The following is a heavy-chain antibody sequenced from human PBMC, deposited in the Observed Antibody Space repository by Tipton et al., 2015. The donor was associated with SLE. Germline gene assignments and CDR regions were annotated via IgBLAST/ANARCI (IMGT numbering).Heavy chain of an antibody. D-gene: IGHD6-19*01. CDR3: ARRNGYSSGWVDY. V-gene: IGHV4-39*07. CDR2: IYYSGST. Sequence: TLSLTCTVSGGSIGSSSYYWGWIRQPPGKGLEWVGSIYYSGSTYYNPSLKSRVTISVDTSKNQFSLKLSSVTAADTAVYYCARRNGYSSGWVDYWGQGTLVTVSS. CDR1: GGSIGSSSYY. J-gene: IGHJ4*02.